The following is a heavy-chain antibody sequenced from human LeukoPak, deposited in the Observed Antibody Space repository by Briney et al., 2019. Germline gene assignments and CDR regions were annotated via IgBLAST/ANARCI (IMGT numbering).Heavy chain of an antibody. CDR2: ISSSGRTI. CDR3: TRGSGYSYGYRPPFYYYMDV. V-gene: IGHV3-48*01. J-gene: IGHJ6*03. Sequence: PGGSLTLSCDPSEITYNHYIMNWVRQAPAKGLEGVSYISSSGRTIYYADSVKGRFTISRENAKNSLYLQMNSLRAEDTAVYYCTRGSGYSYGYRPPFYYYMDVWGKGTTVTVSS. CDR1: EITYNHYI. D-gene: IGHD5-18*01.